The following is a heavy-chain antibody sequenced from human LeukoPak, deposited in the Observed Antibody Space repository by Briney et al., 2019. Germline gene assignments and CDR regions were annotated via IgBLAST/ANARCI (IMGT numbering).Heavy chain of an antibody. CDR3: TIDLMTGFSSGWHFAY. D-gene: IGHD6-19*01. CDR2: SSGDEDSI. V-gene: IGHV3-53*01. J-gene: IGHJ4*02. Sequence: GGSLRLSCAASGFTVSSNYMSWVRQAPGKGLEWLAVSSGDEDSIHYADSVRGHFVISTDNSENTSYLHMNSLRAEDTAVYYCTIDLMTGFSSGWHFAYWGQGTLVTVSS. CDR1: GFTVSSNY.